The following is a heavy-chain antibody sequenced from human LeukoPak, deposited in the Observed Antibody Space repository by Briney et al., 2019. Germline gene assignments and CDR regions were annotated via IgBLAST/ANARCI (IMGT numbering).Heavy chain of an antibody. J-gene: IGHJ5*02. CDR3: ARDKSGHWFDP. V-gene: IGHV1-2*02. CDR1: GYTFTGYY. Sequence: ASVKVSCKASGYTFTGYYIHWVRQAPGQGLEWMGWINSSTGDTNYAKKFQGRVTMTRDTSISTAYMELSRLRSDDAAVYYCARDKSGHWFDPWGQGTLVTVSS. CDR2: INSSTGDT.